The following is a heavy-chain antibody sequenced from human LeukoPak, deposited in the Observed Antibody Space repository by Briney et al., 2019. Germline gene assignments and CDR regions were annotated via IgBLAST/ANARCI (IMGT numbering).Heavy chain of an antibody. D-gene: IGHD4-17*01. Sequence: GGSLRLSCAASGFALTSYTMSWVRQAPGRGLEWVSSLRGPEGSPFYADSVKGRFTISRDNSKNTLYLQMNSLRAEDTAVYYCAKDQNGDYPAFDIWGQGTMVTVSS. CDR1: GFALTSYT. CDR3: AKDQNGDYPAFDI. J-gene: IGHJ3*02. V-gene: IGHV3-23*01. CDR2: LRGPEGSP.